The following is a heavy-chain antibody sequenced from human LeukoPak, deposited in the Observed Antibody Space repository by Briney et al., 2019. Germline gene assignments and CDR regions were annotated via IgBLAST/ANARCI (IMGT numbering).Heavy chain of an antibody. CDR2: IYPGDSDT. J-gene: IGHJ3*02. Sequence: GESLKISCKGSGYSFTSYWIGWARQMPGKGLEWMVIIYPGDSDTRYSPSFQGQVTISADKSISTAYLQWSSLKASATAMYYCARIKPTFAVAGTVAFDIGGQGTMVTVSS. CDR1: GYSFTSYW. D-gene: IGHD6-19*01. CDR3: ARIKPTFAVAGTVAFDI. V-gene: IGHV5-51*01.